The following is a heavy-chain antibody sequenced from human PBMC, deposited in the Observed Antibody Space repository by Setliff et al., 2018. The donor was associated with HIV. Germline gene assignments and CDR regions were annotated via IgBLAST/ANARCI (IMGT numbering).Heavy chain of an antibody. CDR2: INHSGTT. J-gene: IGHJ4*02. Sequence: SETLSLTCAVYGGSLSGYYWTWIRQPPGKGLEWIGEINHSGTTDYNPSLKSRVTISLDTSKNQFSLRLNSVTAADTAVYYCARGTWIQLSALALFDYWGQGTLVTVSS. V-gene: IGHV4-34*01. CDR3: ARGTWIQLSALALFDY. D-gene: IGHD5-18*01. CDR1: GGSLSGYY.